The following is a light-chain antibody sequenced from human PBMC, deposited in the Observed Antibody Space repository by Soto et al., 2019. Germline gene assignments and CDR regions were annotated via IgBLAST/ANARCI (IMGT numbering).Light chain of an antibody. CDR1: SSNIGAGSD. CDR2: GNT. Sequence: QSALTQPRSISGAPGQSVTISCTGSSSNIGAGSDVHWYHQLPGTAPKLLIYGNTNRPSGVPDRFSGSKSGTSASLAIAGLQTEDEGDYYCQFFDCCLGGLYLLGTATKVTVL. CDR3: QFFDCCLGGLYL. V-gene: IGLV1-40*01. J-gene: IGLJ1*01.